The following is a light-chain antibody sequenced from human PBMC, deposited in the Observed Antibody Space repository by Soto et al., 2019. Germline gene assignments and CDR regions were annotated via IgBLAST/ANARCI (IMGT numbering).Light chain of an antibody. V-gene: IGKV3-20*01. J-gene: IGKJ3*01. Sequence: EIVLTQSPGTLSLSPGERATLSCRASQSVSNSFLAWYHQKAGQSPRLLIYAASARAIGIPDRFSGSGSGTDFTLNISRLQREDFAVYYCQQCGSPPFPVGPGTKVDI. CDR1: QSVSNSF. CDR3: QQCGSPPFP. CDR2: AAS.